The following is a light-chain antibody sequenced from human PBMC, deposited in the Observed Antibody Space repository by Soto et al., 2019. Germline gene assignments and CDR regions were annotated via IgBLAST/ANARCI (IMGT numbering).Light chain of an antibody. CDR3: SPYAGSNMGV. J-gene: IGLJ1*01. CDR1: SSDVGGYKF. Sequence: QSALTQPPSASGSPGQSVTISCTGTSSDVGGYKFVSWYQQHPGKAPKLIIYEVSQRPSGVPDRFSASKSGDTASLTVSGLRAEDEADYYCSPYAGSNMGVFGSGTKVTVL. V-gene: IGLV2-8*01. CDR2: EVS.